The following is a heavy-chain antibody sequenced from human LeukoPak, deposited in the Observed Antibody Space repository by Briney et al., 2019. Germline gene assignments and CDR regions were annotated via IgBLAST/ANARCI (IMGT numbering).Heavy chain of an antibody. J-gene: IGHJ5*02. Sequence: SVKVSCEASGGTFSSYAISWVRQAPGQGLEWMGGIIPIFGTANYAQKFQGRVTITADESTSTAYMELGSLRSEDTAVYYCARGYQLLYLDWFDPWGQGTLVTVSS. V-gene: IGHV1-69*01. D-gene: IGHD2-2*02. CDR1: GGTFSSYA. CDR2: IIPIFGTA. CDR3: ARGYQLLYLDWFDP.